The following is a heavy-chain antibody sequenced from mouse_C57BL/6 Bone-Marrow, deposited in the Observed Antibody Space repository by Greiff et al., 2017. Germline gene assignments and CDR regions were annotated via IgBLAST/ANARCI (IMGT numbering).Heavy chain of an antibody. J-gene: IGHJ1*03. CDR3: TRDGSSTYFDV. CDR2: ISSGGDYI. D-gene: IGHD1-1*01. V-gene: IGHV5-9-1*02. Sequence: EVQRVESGAGLVKPGGSLKLSCAASGFTFSSYAMSWVRQTPEKRLEWVAYISSGGDYIYYADTVKGRFTLSRDNARNTLYLQMSSLTSEDTAMYYCTRDGSSTYFDVWGTGTTVTVSS. CDR1: GFTFSSYA.